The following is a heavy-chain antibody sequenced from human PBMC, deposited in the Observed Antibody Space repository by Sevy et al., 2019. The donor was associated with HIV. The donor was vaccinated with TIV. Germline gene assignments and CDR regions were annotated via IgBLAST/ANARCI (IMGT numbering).Heavy chain of an antibody. CDR3: TTSGAAYYYYGMDV. D-gene: IGHD1-26*01. V-gene: IGHV3-15*01. J-gene: IGHJ6*02. CDR1: GFTFSNAW. Sequence: GGSLRLSCAASGFTFSNAWMSWVRQAPGKGLEWVGRIKSKPDGGTTDYAAPVKGRFTISRDDSKNTLYLQMNSLKTEDTAVYYCTTSGAAYYYYGMDVWGQGTTVTVSS. CDR2: IKSKPDGGTT.